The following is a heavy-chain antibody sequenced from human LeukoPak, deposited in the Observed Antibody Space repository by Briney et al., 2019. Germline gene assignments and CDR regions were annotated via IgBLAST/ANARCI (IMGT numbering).Heavy chain of an antibody. D-gene: IGHD3-3*01. CDR1: GYTLTELS. CDR3: ATVRFLEWLNYFDY. V-gene: IGHV1-24*01. J-gene: IGHJ4*02. CDR2: FDPEDGET. Sequence: ASVKVSCKVSGYTLTELSMHWVRQAPGKGLEWVGGFDPEDGETIYAQKFQGRVTMTEDTSTDTAYMELSSLRSEDTAVYYCATVRFLEWLNYFDYWGQGTLVTVSS.